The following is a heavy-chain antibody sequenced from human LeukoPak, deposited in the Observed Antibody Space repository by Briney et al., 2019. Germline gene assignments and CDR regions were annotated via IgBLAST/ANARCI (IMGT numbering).Heavy chain of an antibody. CDR2: INHGGST. CDR3: ARGQWMLGYGSGVPHRNRFQH. J-gene: IGHJ1*01. Sequence: KASETLSLTCAVYGGSFSGYYWSWIRQPPGKGLEWIGEINHGGSTNYNPSLKSRVTISVDTSKNQFSLKLSSVTAADTAVYYCARGQWMLGYGSGVPHRNRFQHWGQGTLVTVSS. CDR1: GGSFSGYY. D-gene: IGHD3-10*01. V-gene: IGHV4-34*01.